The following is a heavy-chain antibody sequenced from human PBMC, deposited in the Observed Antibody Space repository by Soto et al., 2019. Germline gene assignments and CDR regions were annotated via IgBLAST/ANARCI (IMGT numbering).Heavy chain of an antibody. D-gene: IGHD6-13*01. V-gene: IGHV4-38-2*02. CDR2: IYSTGNT. Sequence: SETLSLTCTVSGYSIRSSSYWGWFRQPPGKGLEWIGSIYSTGNTYYNPSLNSQVTISVDTSKNQFSLNVISVTAADTAVYYCRRSSRYSTDVWGQGTTVTVSS. CDR1: GYSIRSSSY. CDR3: RRSSRYSTDV. J-gene: IGHJ6*02.